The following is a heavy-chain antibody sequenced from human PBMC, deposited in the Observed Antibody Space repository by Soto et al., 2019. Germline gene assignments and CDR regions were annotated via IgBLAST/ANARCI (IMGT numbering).Heavy chain of an antibody. J-gene: IGHJ4*02. D-gene: IGHD2-2*01. V-gene: IGHV1-2*02. CDR3: ARDSGYCTSTSCYYFDS. CDR2: ISPDSGGT. Sequence: GASVKVSCKASGYTFTGYYMHWVRQAPGQGLDWMGWISPDSGGTNYAQKFQGRVTMTRDTSISTAYMELSSLRSDDTAVYFCARDSGYCTSTSCYYFDSWGQGTLVTVSS. CDR1: GYTFTGYY.